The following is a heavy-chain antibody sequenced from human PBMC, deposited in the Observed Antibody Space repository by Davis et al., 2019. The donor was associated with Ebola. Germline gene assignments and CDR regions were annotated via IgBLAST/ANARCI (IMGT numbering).Heavy chain of an antibody. Sequence: GGSLRLSCAASGLTFSSLGMSWVRQAPGKGLEWVANKEQDGSEKYYLDSVKGRFTISRDNAKNSLYLQMNSLRAEDTAVYYCALNDYGDPYWGQGTLVTVSS. J-gene: IGHJ4*02. CDR1: GLTFSSLG. D-gene: IGHD4-17*01. V-gene: IGHV3-7*03. CDR2: KEQDGSEK. CDR3: ALNDYGDPY.